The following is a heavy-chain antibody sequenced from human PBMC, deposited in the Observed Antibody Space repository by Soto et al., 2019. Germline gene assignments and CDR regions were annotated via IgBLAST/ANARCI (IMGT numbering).Heavy chain of an antibody. CDR2: ISGSGTNT. CDR1: GFTFSNYV. J-gene: IGHJ4*02. CDR3: AKAANKATYFDY. Sequence: EVQVLDSGGGSVQPGGSLRLSCVASGFTFSNYVMNWVRQAPGKGLEWVSSISGSGTNTYYADSVKGRFTISRDNSKNTLFLQMDSLRAEDTALYFCAKAANKATYFDYWGQGTLVSVSS. V-gene: IGHV3-23*01.